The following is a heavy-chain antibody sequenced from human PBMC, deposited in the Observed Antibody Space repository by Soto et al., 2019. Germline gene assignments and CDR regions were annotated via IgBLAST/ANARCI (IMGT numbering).Heavy chain of an antibody. CDR2: ISYDGKEK. Sequence: QVQLVESGGGVVQPGGSLRLSCATSGFLFSGYAMHWVRQTPGKGLEWVAVISYDGKEKYYADSAEGRFTISRESSGVTLYLQMGSLRVEETAVYYFARGRGLAARPQQLEHWGQGTLVTVSS. D-gene: IGHD1-1*01. CDR1: GFLFSGYA. CDR3: ARGRGLAARPQQLEH. V-gene: IGHV3-30*04. J-gene: IGHJ4*02.